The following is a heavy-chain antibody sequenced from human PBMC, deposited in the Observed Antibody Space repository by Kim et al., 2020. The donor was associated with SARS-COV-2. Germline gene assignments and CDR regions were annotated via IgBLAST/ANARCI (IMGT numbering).Heavy chain of an antibody. V-gene: IGHV1-58*02. J-gene: IGHJ5*02. CDR1: GFTFTSSA. CDR2: IVVGSGNT. Sequence: SVKVSCKASGFTFTSSAMQWVRQARGQRLEWIGWIVVGSGNTNYAQKFQERVTITRDMSTSTAYMELSSLRSEDTAVYYCAADPGRSSGWYWFDPWGQGTLVTVSS. CDR3: AADPGRSSGWYWFDP. D-gene: IGHD6-19*01.